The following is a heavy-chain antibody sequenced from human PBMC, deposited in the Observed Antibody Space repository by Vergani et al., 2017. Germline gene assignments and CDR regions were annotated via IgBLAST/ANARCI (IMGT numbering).Heavy chain of an antibody. CDR2: ISGSGGST. CDR3: AKDPRHSSSSGY. CDR1: GFTFSSYA. J-gene: IGHJ4*02. Sequence: EVQLLESGGGLVQPGGSLRLSCAASGFTFSSYAMSWVRQAPGKGLEWVSAISGSGGSTYYADSVKGRFTISRDNSKNTLYLQRNSLRAEDTAVYYCAKDPRHSSSSGYWGQGTLVTVSS. V-gene: IGHV3-23*01. D-gene: IGHD6-6*01.